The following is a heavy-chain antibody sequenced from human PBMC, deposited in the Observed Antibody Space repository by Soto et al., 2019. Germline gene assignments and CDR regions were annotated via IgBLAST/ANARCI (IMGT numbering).Heavy chain of an antibody. CDR3: AKFGMATTKRSPPYYIDY. CDR2: ISGSGGGT. Sequence: GGSLRLSCSASGFTFSSYAMSWFRQAPGKGLEWVSSISGSGGGTYYADSVKGRFTFSRDNSKNTLYLQMNSLRAEDTAVYYCAKFGMATTKRSPPYYIDYWGQGALVTVSS. D-gene: IGHD1-1*01. J-gene: IGHJ4*02. CDR1: GFTFSSYA. V-gene: IGHV3-23*01.